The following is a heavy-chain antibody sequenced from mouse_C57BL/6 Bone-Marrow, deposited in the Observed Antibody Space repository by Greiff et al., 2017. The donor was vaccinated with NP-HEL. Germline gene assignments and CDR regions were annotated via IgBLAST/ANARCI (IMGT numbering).Heavy chain of an antibody. CDR2: IRLKSDNYAT. CDR3: TGPLYRNYEAWFAY. J-gene: IGHJ3*01. D-gene: IGHD2-5*01. CDR1: GFTFSNYW. V-gene: IGHV6-3*01. Sequence: EVKLQESGGGLVYPGGSLKLSCVASGFTFSNYWMNWVRQSPEKGLEWVAHIRLKSDNYATHYAESVKGRFPTSRDDSTSSVYLQMNNVRAEDTRIDYCTGPLYRNYEAWFAYWGQGTLVTVSA.